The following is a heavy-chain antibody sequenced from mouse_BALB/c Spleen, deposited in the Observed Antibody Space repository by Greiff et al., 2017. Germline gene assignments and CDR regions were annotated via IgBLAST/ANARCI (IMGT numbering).Heavy chain of an antibody. V-gene: IGHV5-6*03. CDR2: ISSGGSYT. Sequence: EVMLVESGGGLVKPGGSLKLSCAASGFTFSSYGMSWVRQTPDKRLEWVATISSGGSYTYYPDSVKGRFTISRDNPKNTLFLQMTSLRSEDTAMYYCARSGGNSAWFAYWGQGTLVTVSS. CDR1: GFTFSSYG. D-gene: IGHD2-1*01. J-gene: IGHJ3*01. CDR3: ARSGGNSAWFAY.